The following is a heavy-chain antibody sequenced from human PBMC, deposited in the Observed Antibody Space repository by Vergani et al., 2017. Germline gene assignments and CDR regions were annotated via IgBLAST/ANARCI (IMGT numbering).Heavy chain of an antibody. CDR2: IIPIFGTA. CDR3: ARELRYFDWYPSWYFDY. V-gene: IGHV1-69*13. D-gene: IGHD3-9*01. J-gene: IGHJ4*02. CDR1: GGTFSSYA. Sequence: QVQRVQSGAEVKKPGSSVKVSCKASGGTFSSYAISWVRQAPGQGLEWMGRIIPIFGTANYAQKFQGRVTITADESTSTAYMELSSLRSEDTAVYYCARELRYFDWYPSWYFDYWGQGTLVTVSS.